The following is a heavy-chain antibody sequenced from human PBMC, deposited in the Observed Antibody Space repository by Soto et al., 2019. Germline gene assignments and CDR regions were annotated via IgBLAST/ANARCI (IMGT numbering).Heavy chain of an antibody. V-gene: IGHV3-30*18. D-gene: IGHD6-13*01. J-gene: IGHJ6*02. CDR1: GFTFSSYG. CDR2: ISYDGSNK. CDR3: AKDIAAAGAYYYYSGMDV. Sequence: GGSLRLSCAASGFTFSSYGMHWVRQAPGKGLEWVAVISYDGSNKYYADSVKGRFTISRDNSKNTLYLQMNSLRAEDTAVYYCAKDIAAAGAYYYYSGMDVWGQGTTVTVSS.